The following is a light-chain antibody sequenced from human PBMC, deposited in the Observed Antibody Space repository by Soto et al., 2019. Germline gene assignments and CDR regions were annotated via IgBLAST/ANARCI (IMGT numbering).Light chain of an antibody. CDR1: QSINRY. J-gene: IGKJ5*01. CDR3: QQRNEWPLT. Sequence: EIVLTQSPVSLSLSPGEMATLSCRASQSINRYLAWYQQKPGQVPSLFIYDASNRATRNPATFSGSGSVTYFTLTNSTQEPDDFAVYYCQQRNEWPLTCGQGSRLEIK. CDR2: DAS. V-gene: IGKV3-11*01.